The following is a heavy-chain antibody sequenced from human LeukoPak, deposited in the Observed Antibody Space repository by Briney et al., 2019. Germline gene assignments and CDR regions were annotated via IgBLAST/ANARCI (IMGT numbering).Heavy chain of an antibody. Sequence: SETLSLTCTVSGGSIRSSNSFWAWIRQPPGKGLKWLASIYYTGSTYYNPSLKSRVSVSIDTSKNQFSLKLNSVTAADTAIYYCARHYDFWSGYVDDAFDIWGQGTLVTVST. D-gene: IGHD3-3*01. CDR3: ARHYDFWSGYVDDAFDI. CDR1: GGSIRSSNSF. J-gene: IGHJ3*02. V-gene: IGHV4-39*01. CDR2: IYYTGST.